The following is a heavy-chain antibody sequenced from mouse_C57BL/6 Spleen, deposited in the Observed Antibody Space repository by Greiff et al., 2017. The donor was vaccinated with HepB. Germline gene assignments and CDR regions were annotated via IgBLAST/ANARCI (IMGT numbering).Heavy chain of an antibody. Sequence: QVQLKESGPELVKPGASVKISCKASGYTFTDYYINWVKQRPGQGLEWIGWIFPGSGSTYYNEKFKGKATLTVDKSSSTAYMWLSSLTSEDSAVYFCARGSSSYYFDYWGQGTTLTVSS. CDR2: IFPGSGST. D-gene: IGHD1-1*01. CDR3: ARGSSSYYFDY. CDR1: GYTFTDYY. J-gene: IGHJ2*01. V-gene: IGHV1-75*01.